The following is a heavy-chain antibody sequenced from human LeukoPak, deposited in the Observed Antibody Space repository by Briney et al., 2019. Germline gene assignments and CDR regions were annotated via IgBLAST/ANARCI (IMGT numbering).Heavy chain of an antibody. Sequence: SETLSLTCTVSGGSSSSSSYYWAWTRQPPGKGLEWIGYIYYSGSTNYNPSLKSRVTISVDTSKNQFSLKLSSVTAADTAVYYCARTLTPYCSGGSCSEYYFDYWGQGTLVTVSS. V-gene: IGHV4-61*05. CDR3: ARTLTPYCSGGSCSEYYFDY. CDR1: GGSSSSSSYY. D-gene: IGHD2-15*01. CDR2: IYYSGST. J-gene: IGHJ4*02.